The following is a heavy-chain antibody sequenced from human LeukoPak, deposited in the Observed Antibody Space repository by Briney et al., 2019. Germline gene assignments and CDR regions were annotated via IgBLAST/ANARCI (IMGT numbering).Heavy chain of an antibody. D-gene: IGHD1-26*01. Sequence: ASVKVSCKASGYTFTGYYMHWVRQAPGQGLEWMGRINPNSGGTNYAQKFQGRVTMTRDTSINTAYMDLSRLRSEDTAVYYCARGGIVGATSFGYFDYWGQGTLVTVSS. CDR2: INPNSGGT. CDR1: GYTFTGYY. J-gene: IGHJ4*02. CDR3: ARGGIVGATSFGYFDY. V-gene: IGHV1-2*06.